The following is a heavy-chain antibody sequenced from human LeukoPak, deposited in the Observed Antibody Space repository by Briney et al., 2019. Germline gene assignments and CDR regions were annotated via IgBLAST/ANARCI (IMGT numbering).Heavy chain of an antibody. Sequence: GGSLRLSCAASGFTFSNAWMNWVRQAPGKGLEWVGRIKSKTDGGTTDYAAPVKGRFTISRDDSKNTLYLQMNSLKTEDTAVYYCTTRTPYSSSWYGDYWGRGTLVTVSS. CDR3: TTRTPYSSSWYGDY. J-gene: IGHJ4*02. CDR2: IKSKTDGGTT. CDR1: GFTFSNAW. V-gene: IGHV3-15*07. D-gene: IGHD6-13*01.